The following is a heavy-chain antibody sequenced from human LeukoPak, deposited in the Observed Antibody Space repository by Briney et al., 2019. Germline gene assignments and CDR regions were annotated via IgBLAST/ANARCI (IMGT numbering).Heavy chain of an antibody. Sequence: GSLRLSCAASGFTFSNYEMHWVRLVLGKGLEWASAIGIAGNTFYAGSVKGRFTISRENAKNSFHLQMNSLGAGDTAVYYCAREGSLSSSDAFDIWGQGTMVTVSS. CDR1: GFTFSNYE. D-gene: IGHD6-6*01. CDR3: AREGSLSSSDAFDI. CDR2: IGIAGNT. V-gene: IGHV3-13*01. J-gene: IGHJ3*02.